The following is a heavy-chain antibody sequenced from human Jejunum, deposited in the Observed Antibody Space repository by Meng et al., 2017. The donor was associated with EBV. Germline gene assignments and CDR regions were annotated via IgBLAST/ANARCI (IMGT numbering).Heavy chain of an antibody. CDR2: INCNNGDT. V-gene: IGHV1-2*06. D-gene: IGHD3-10*01. Sequence: GQRARSGHEVKEPGVSGGGPCKASGYKFTTYFIHWVRQAPGQGLEWMGRINCNNGDTDYAQKFQDRVTMTRDTSITTAYMDLTGLTSNDTAFYYCARIRYGTGTDWFDPWGQGTLVTVSS. J-gene: IGHJ5*02. CDR3: ARIRYGTGTDWFDP. CDR1: GYKFTTYF.